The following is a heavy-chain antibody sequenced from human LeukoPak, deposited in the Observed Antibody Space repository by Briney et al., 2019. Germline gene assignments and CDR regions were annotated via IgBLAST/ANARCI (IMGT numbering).Heavy chain of an antibody. D-gene: IGHD3-10*01. J-gene: IGHJ4*02. CDR1: GFTFDDYG. V-gene: IGHV3-21*04. CDR2: ITRSNYI. CDR3: AKERYDGSGAAYDN. Sequence: GGSLRLSCAASGFTFDDYGMSWVRQAPGKGLEWVSSITRSNYIYYADSAKGRFTISRDNAKNSLYLQMNSLRAEDTALYYCAKERYDGSGAAYDNWGQGTLVTVPS.